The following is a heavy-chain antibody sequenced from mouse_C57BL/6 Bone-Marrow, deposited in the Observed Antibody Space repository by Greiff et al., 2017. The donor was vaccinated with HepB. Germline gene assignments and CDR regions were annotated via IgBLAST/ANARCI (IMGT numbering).Heavy chain of an antibody. CDR1: GYTFTSYW. V-gene: IGHV1-59*01. J-gene: IGHJ2*01. Sequence: QVQLQQPGAELVRPGTSVKLSCKASGYTFTSYWMHWVKQRPRQGLEWIGVIDPSDSYTNYKQKFKGKATLTVDTSSSTAYIPLSGLTSEDSAVYYCARGGSLDYWGQGTTLTVSS. D-gene: IGHD1-1*01. CDR2: IDPSDSYT. CDR3: ARGGSLDY.